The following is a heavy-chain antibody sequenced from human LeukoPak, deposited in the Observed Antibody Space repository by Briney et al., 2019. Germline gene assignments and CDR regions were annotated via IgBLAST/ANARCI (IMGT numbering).Heavy chain of an antibody. CDR3: TRALGSYPYDY. V-gene: IGHV3-7*01. Sequence: GGSLRLSCTASGFTFSSYLMSWVRQAPGKGLEWVANIKQDGSDKYYVDSVKGRFTISRDNAKNSLFLQMNSLRADDTAVYYCTRALGSYPYDYWGQGTLVTVSS. CDR1: GFTFSSYL. J-gene: IGHJ4*02. D-gene: IGHD3-10*01. CDR2: IKQDGSDK.